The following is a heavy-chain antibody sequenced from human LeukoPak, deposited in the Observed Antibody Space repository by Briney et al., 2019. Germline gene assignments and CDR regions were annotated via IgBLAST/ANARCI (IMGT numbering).Heavy chain of an antibody. D-gene: IGHD2-2*01. V-gene: IGHV4-59*08. CDR3: ARARYCSSTSCYWYDWFDP. CDR2: IHSSGST. CDR1: GGSISNYY. Sequence: SETLSLTCTVSGGSISNYYWSWIRQPPGKGLEWIGYIHSSGSTNYNPSLKSRVTISVDTSKNQFSLKLSSVTAADTAVYYCARARYCSSTSCYWYDWFDPWGQGTLVTVSS. J-gene: IGHJ5*02.